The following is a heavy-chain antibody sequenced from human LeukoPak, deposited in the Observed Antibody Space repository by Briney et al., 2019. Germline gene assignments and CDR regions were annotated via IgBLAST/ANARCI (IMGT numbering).Heavy chain of an antibody. CDR3: ASSQIYSSGWYCSY. CDR2: ISSSSSTI. CDR1: GFTFSSYS. V-gene: IGHV3-48*01. D-gene: IGHD6-19*01. Sequence: GGSLRLSXAASGFTFSSYSMNWVRQAPGKGLEWVSYISSSSSTIYYADSVKGRFTISRDNAKNSLYLQMNSLRAEDTAVYYCASSQIYSSGWYCSYWGQGTLVTVSS. J-gene: IGHJ4*02.